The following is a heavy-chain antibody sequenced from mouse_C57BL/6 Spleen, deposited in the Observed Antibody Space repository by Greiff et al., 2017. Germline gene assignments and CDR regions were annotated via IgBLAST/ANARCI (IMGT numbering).Heavy chain of an antibody. CDR2: INPNYGGT. CDR1: GYTFTDYY. D-gene: IGHD4-1*01. CDR3: TRSSSGTGCYFDY. J-gene: IGHJ2*01. V-gene: IGHV1-26*01. Sequence: EVQLQQSGPELVKPGASVKISCKASGYTFTDYYMNWVKQSHGKSLEWIGDINPNYGGTSYNQKFKGKATLTVDQSSSTAYMELRSLTSEDSVDYYDTRSSSGTGCYFDYWGKGTTLTVSS.